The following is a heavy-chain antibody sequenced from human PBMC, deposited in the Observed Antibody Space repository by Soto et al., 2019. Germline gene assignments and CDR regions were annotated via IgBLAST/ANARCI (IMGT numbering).Heavy chain of an antibody. CDR2: ISAYNGNT. CDR3: AREGAEVLRYFDWFFPLDY. J-gene: IGHJ4*02. D-gene: IGHD3-9*01. Sequence: QVQLVQSGAEVKKPGASVKVSCKASGYTFTSYGISWVRQAPGQGLEWMGWISAYNGNTNYAQKLQGRVTMTTDTAKSTAYMELRSLRPDDTAVYYCAREGAEVLRYFDWFFPLDYWGQGTLVTVSS. V-gene: IGHV1-18*01. CDR1: GYTFTSYG.